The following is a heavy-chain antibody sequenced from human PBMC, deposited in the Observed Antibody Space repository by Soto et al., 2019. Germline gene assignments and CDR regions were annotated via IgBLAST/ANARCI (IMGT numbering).Heavy chain of an antibody. CDR1: GGPISSGDYY. V-gene: IGHV4-31*03. CDR2: IYYGGST. Sequence: SETLSLTCTVSGGPISSGDYYWSWIRQQPGKGLEWIGFIYYGGSTDYNPSLKSRVTMSIDTSKNQFSMKLSSVTAADTAAYYCARDRGHCSGTSCYWFDPWGQGTLVTVSS. CDR3: ARDRGHCSGTSCYWFDP. D-gene: IGHD2-15*01. J-gene: IGHJ5*01.